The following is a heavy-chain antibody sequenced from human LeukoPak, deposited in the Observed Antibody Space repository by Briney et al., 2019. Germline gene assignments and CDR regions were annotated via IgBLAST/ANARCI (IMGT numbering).Heavy chain of an antibody. CDR2: IHGDGTFT. Sequence: GGSLRLSCAASGFTFDEYALHWVRQAPGKGLVWVSRIHGDGTFTTSADSVKGRFTISRDNAQNMVYLQMNSLRVEDTAVYYCARDLVLGSGSYGQWGQGTLVTVSS. CDR1: GFTFDEYA. CDR3: ARDLVLGSGSYGQ. D-gene: IGHD3-10*01. J-gene: IGHJ4*02. V-gene: IGHV3-74*01.